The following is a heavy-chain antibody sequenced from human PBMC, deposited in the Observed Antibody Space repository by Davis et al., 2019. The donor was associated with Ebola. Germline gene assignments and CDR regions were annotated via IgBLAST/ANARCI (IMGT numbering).Heavy chain of an antibody. J-gene: IGHJ3*02. Sequence: MPSETLSLTCAVSGGSISCSNWWSWVREPPGKGLEWIGEIYHSGSTNYNPSLKSRVTISVDKSKNQFSLKLSSVTAADTAVYYCARGGLAGFERQIWGQGTMVTVSS. CDR2: IYHSGST. CDR1: GGSISCSNW. D-gene: IGHD6-19*01. V-gene: IGHV4-4*02. CDR3: ARGGLAGFERQI.